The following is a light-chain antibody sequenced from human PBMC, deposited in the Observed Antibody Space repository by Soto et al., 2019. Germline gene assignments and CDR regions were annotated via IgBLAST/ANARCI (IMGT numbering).Light chain of an antibody. CDR2: AAF. J-gene: IGKJ3*01. CDR3: HQASSFPYT. Sequence: DIQMTQSPSSVSASVGDTINITCRASQDIKKWLAWYQQKPGKAPKVLIYAAFNLESGVSSRFSGSGAGTEFSLTISSLQTEDFATYFCHQASSFPYTFGPGTKVDIK. CDR1: QDIKKW. V-gene: IGKV1-12*01.